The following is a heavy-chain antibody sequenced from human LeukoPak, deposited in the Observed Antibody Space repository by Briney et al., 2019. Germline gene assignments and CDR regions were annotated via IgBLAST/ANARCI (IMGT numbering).Heavy chain of an antibody. V-gene: IGHV4-31*03. Sequence: SETLSLTCTVSGGSISSGGYYWSWIRQHPGKGLEWIGYIYYSGSTYYNPSLKSRVTISVDTSKNQFSLKLSSVTAADTAVYYCARGLNSISPVATDYYYMDVWGKGTTVTVSS. CDR2: IYYSGST. CDR3: ARGLNSISPVATDYYYMDV. J-gene: IGHJ6*03. D-gene: IGHD5-12*01. CDR1: GGSISSGGYY.